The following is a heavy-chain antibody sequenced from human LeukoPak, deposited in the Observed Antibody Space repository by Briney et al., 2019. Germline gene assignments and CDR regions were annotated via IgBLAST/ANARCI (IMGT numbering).Heavy chain of an antibody. J-gene: IGHJ4*02. Sequence: GGSLRLSCAASGFTFDDYAMHWVRQAPGKGLEWVSGISWNSGSIGYADSVKGRFTISRDNAKNSLYLQMNSLRAEDMALYYCAKGSSGYYDYPFDYWGQGTLVTVPS. CDR3: AKGSSGYYDYPFDY. CDR2: ISWNSGSI. CDR1: GFTFDDYA. V-gene: IGHV3-9*03. D-gene: IGHD3-22*01.